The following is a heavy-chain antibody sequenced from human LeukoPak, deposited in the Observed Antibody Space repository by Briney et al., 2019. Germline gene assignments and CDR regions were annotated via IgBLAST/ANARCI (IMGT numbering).Heavy chain of an antibody. CDR2: ISGSSSYI. CDR3: ARDTGPDLDY. J-gene: IGHJ4*02. CDR1: GSTFSSYS. Sequence: PGGSLRLSCVASGSTFSSYSMNWVRQAPGKGLEWVSCISGSSSYISYADSVKGRFTISRDNAKNSVYLQMNSLRAEDTAVYYCARDTGPDLDYWGQGTLVTVSS. D-gene: IGHD1-14*01. V-gene: IGHV3-21*01.